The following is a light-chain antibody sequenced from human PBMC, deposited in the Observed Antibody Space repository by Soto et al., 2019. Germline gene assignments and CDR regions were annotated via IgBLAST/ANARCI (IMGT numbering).Light chain of an antibody. CDR2: KAS. CDR1: QTISSW. J-gene: IGKJ1*01. V-gene: IGKV1-5*03. Sequence: IPMTQSPSTLSGSVGDRVTITCRASQTISSWLAWYQQKPGKAPKLLIYKASTLKSGVPSRFSGSGSGTEFTLTISSLQPDDFATYYCQHYNSYSEPFGQGTKVAIK. CDR3: QHYNSYSEP.